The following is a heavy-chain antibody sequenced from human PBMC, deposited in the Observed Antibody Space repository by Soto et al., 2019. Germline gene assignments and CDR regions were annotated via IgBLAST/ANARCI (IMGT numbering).Heavy chain of an antibody. V-gene: IGHV3-23*01. Sequence: GGSLSLSCAASGFTFSSYAMSWVRQAPGKGLEWVSAISGSGGSTYYADSVKGRFTISRDNSKNTLYLQMNSLRAEDTAVYYFAKDRAFGVVPQGGMDVWGQGTPVTVSS. CDR1: GFTFSSYA. CDR2: ISGSGGST. J-gene: IGHJ6*02. CDR3: AKDRAFGVVPQGGMDV. D-gene: IGHD3-3*01.